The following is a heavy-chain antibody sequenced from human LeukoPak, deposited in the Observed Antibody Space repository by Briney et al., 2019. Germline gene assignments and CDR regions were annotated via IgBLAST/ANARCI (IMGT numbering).Heavy chain of an antibody. D-gene: IGHD3-22*01. V-gene: IGHV3-7*01. Sequence: GGSLRLSCEGSGFTFSNYWMGWARQAPGKGLQWVANIKTEGSEKYYVASVKGRFTISRDNAKNSLYLQMNSLRAEDTAVYYCATYSSLNRREFQYWGQGTLLTVSS. CDR1: GFTFSNYW. J-gene: IGHJ1*01. CDR2: IKTEGSEK. CDR3: ATYSSLNRREFQY.